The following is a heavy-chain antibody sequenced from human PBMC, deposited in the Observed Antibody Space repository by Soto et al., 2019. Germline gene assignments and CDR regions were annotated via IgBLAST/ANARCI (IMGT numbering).Heavy chain of an antibody. CDR1: GFTLSSYG. Sequence: PGRSRRLSWAPAGFTLSSYGMHWVRQPAGKGLEWVAAISYEGSKKYYADSGKGRFTISRDNSKNTLYLQMNSLKAEDTAVYYCAKTYYYGSSGYYYLFDYWGQGTLVTVSS. CDR2: ISYEGSKK. J-gene: IGHJ4*01. V-gene: IGHV3-30*18. CDR3: AKTYYYGSSGYYYLFDY. D-gene: IGHD3-22*01.